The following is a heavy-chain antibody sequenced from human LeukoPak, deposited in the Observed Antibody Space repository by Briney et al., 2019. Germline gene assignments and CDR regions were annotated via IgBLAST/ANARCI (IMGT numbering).Heavy chain of an antibody. CDR1: GFTFSSYS. J-gene: IGHJ4*02. D-gene: IGHD3-3*01. CDR2: ISSSSSYI. V-gene: IGHV3-21*01. CDR3: ARETGAGFWSGYYYY. Sequence: PGGSLRLSCAASGFTFSSYSMNWVRQAPGKGLEWVSSISSSSSYIYYADSVKGRFTISRDNAKNPLYLQMNSLRAEDTAVYYCARETGAGFWSGYYYYWGQGTLVTVSS.